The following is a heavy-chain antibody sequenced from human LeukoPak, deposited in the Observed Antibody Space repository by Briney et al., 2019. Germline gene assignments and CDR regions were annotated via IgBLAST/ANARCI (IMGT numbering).Heavy chain of an antibody. CDR3: ARGVTYYDFWSGYYRISWFDP. CDR1: GGSISSYY. V-gene: IGHV4-4*07. CDR2: IYTSGST. J-gene: IGHJ5*02. Sequence: PSETLSLTCTVSGGSISSYYWSWIRQPAGKGLEWIGRIYTSGSTNYNPSLKSRVIMSVDTSKNQFSLKLSSVTAADTAVYYCARGVTYYDFWSGYYRISWFDPWGQGTLVTVSS. D-gene: IGHD3-3*01.